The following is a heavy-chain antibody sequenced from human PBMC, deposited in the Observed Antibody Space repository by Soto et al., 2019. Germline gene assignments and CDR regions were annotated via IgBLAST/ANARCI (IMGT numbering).Heavy chain of an antibody. D-gene: IGHD1-1*01. Sequence: QVQLQESGPGLVRPSGTLSLTCAVSGDSIRSGNWWSWVRQAPQKGLEWLGEIYHSGTTMYNPSLKTRLTISVDKSKNQFSLTLISVTAADTAVYYCAGNRELGPGNLYYDYWGHGTLVAVSS. J-gene: IGHJ4*01. CDR3: AGNRELGPGNLYYDY. CDR2: IYHSGTT. V-gene: IGHV4-4*02. CDR1: GDSIRSGNW.